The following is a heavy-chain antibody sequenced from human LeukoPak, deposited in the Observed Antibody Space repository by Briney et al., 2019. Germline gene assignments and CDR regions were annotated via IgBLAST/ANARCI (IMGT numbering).Heavy chain of an antibody. J-gene: IGHJ6*03. V-gene: IGHV3-23*01. D-gene: IGHD3-22*01. CDR1: GFTLSSYA. CDR3: AKEGKLGDCYDSSGYSVTYYYYYMDV. Sequence: QSGGSLRLSCAASGFTLSSYAMSWVRQAPGKGLEWVSAISGSGGSTYYADSVKGRFTISRDNSKNTLYLQMNSLRAEDTAVYYCAKEGKLGDCYDSSGYSVTYYYYYMDVWGKGTTVTISS. CDR2: ISGSGGST.